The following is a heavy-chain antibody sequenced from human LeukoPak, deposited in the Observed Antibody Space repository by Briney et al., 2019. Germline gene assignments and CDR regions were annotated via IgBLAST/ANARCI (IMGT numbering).Heavy chain of an antibody. V-gene: IGHV3-7*01. Sequence: GGSLRLSCVASGFTFSSYWMSWVRQAPGKGPEWVANIKQDGSEKYYVDSAKGRFTISRDNAKNSLYLQMNSLRAEDTAVYYCARHRIAARRGVFDYWGQGTLVTVSS. J-gene: IGHJ4*02. CDR3: ARHRIAARRGVFDY. CDR1: GFTFSSYW. CDR2: IKQDGSEK. D-gene: IGHD6-6*01.